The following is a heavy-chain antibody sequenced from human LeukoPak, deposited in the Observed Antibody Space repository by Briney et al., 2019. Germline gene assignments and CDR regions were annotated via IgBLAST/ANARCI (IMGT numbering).Heavy chain of an antibody. CDR1: GDSISSTSYY. D-gene: IGHD2-21*01. V-gene: IGHV4-39*01. CDR3: ARNSYHYGMDV. CDR2: IYYSGST. Sequence: SETLSLTCTVSGDSISSTSYYWGWIRQPPGKGLEWIGSIYYSGSTYYNPSLKSRVTISVDTSKNQFSLKLSSVTAADTAVYYCARNSYHYGMDVWGQGTTVTVPS. J-gene: IGHJ6*02.